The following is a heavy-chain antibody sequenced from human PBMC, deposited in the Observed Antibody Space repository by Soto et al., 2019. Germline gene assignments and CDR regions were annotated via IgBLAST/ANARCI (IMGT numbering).Heavy chain of an antibody. V-gene: IGHV4-31*03. CDR1: GGSISSGGYY. D-gene: IGHD5-12*01. J-gene: IGHJ6*02. Sequence: TLSLTCTVSGGSISSGGYYWSWIRQHPGKGLEWIGYIYYSGSTYYNPSLKSRVTISVDTSKNQFSLKLSSVTAADTAVYYCARDIVATSGYYYGMDVWGQGTTVTVSS. CDR2: IYYSGST. CDR3: ARDIVATSGYYYGMDV.